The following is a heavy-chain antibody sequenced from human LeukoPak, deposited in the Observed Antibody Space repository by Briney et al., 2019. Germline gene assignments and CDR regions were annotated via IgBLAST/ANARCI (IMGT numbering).Heavy chain of an antibody. V-gene: IGHV3-48*01. J-gene: IGHJ3*01. Sequence: GGSLRLSCAASGFTFSSYSMNWVRQAPGKGLEWVSYISSSSSTIYYADSVKGRFTISRDNSKNILYLQMNGLRAEDTALYYCAKVVGIWIGEMFDAFDLWGQGTMITVSS. D-gene: IGHD3-10*01. CDR1: GFTFSSYS. CDR3: AKVVGIWIGEMFDAFDL. CDR2: ISSSSSTI.